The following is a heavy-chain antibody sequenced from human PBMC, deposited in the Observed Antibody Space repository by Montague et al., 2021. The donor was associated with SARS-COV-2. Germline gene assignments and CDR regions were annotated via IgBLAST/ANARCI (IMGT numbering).Heavy chain of an antibody. CDR3: ARQYYDSSGEDAFDI. J-gene: IGHJ3*02. V-gene: IGHV4-59*08. D-gene: IGHD3-22*01. CDR1: GGSISSYY. CDR2: IYYSGST. Sequence: SETLSLTCTVSGGSISSYYWSWIRQPPGKGLEWIGYIYYSGSTNYNPSLKSRVTISVDTSKNQFSLKLSSVTAADTAVYYCARQYYDSSGEDAFDIWGQRTMVTVSS.